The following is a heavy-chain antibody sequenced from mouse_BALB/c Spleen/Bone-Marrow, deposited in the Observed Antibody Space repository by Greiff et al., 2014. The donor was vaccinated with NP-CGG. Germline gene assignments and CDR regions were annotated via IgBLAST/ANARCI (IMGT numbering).Heavy chain of an antibody. J-gene: IGHJ3*01. V-gene: IGHV1-4*01. CDR3: ALANWDIGGPFAY. CDR2: INPSSGYT. D-gene: IGHD4-1*01. CDR1: GYTFTSYT. Sequence: VKLMESGAELARPGASVKMSCKASGYTFTSYTMHCVKQRPGQGLEWIGYINPSSGYTNYNQKFKDKATLTADKSSSTAYMQLSSLTSEDAAVYYWALANWDIGGPFAYWGQGTLVTVSA.